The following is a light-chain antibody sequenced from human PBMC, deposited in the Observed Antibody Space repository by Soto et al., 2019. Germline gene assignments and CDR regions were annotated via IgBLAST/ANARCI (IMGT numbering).Light chain of an antibody. CDR2: GAS. CDR1: QSVSSSY. CDR3: QHYGGSPIT. V-gene: IGKV3-20*01. Sequence: EIVLTQSPGTLSLSPGERVTLSCRASQSVSSSYLAWYQQKPGQAPRLLIYGASSRATGIPDRFSGSGSGTDFTLTISRLEPEDFAVFYCQHYGGSPITFGQGTKVDI. J-gene: IGKJ1*01.